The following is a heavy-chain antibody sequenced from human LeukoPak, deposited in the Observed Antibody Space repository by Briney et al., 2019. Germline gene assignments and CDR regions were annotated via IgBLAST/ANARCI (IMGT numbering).Heavy chain of an antibody. V-gene: IGHV1-69*05. Sequence: SVKVSCKASGGTFSSYAISWVRQAPGQGLEWMGGIIPIFGTANYAQKFQGRVTIPTDESTSTAYMELSSLRSEDTAVYYCASLMTTGYYYMDVWGKGTTVTVSS. CDR1: GGTFSSYA. J-gene: IGHJ6*03. CDR2: IIPIFGTA. D-gene: IGHD4-17*01. CDR3: ASLMTTGYYYMDV.